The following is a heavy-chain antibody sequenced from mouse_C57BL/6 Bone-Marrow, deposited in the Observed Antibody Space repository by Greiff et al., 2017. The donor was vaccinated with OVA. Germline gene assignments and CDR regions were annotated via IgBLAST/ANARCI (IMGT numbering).Heavy chain of an antibody. CDR1: GFTFRNYW. Sequence: DVMLVESGGGLVQPGGSMKLSCVASGFTFRNYWMNWVRQSPEKGLEWVSQIRLKSDNYATHYAESVKGRFTISRDDSKSSVYLQMNNLRAEDTGIYYCTEEAYYSNCYAMDYWGQGTSVTVSS. CDR3: TEEAYYSNCYAMDY. J-gene: IGHJ4*01. V-gene: IGHV6-3*01. CDR2: IRLKSDNYAT. D-gene: IGHD2-5*01.